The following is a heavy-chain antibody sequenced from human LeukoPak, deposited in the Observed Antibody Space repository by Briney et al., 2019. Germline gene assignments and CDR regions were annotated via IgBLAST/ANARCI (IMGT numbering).Heavy chain of an antibody. D-gene: IGHD4-17*01. J-gene: IGHJ4*02. Sequence: PGGSLRLSCAASGFTFSSYSMNWVRQAPGKGLEWVSYISSSSSTIYYADSVKGRFTISRDNSENTLYLQMNSLRAEDTAVYYCAKDLDYGDYLLDWGQGTLVTVSS. CDR1: GFTFSSYS. V-gene: IGHV3-48*01. CDR2: ISSSSSTI. CDR3: AKDLDYGDYLLD.